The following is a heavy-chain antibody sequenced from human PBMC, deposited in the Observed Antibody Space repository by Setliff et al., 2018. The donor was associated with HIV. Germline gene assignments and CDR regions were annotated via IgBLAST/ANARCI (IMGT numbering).Heavy chain of an antibody. CDR1: GGSVSRGFYF. V-gene: IGHV4-61*02. Sequence: SETLSLTCTVSGGSVSRGFYFWNWIRQSAGKGLEWIGRIYSSGSTDYNPSLKSRVSISLDTSKNHFSLKLSSVTAEDTAVYYCARPGTRWSFDYWGQGILVTVSS. J-gene: IGHJ4*02. D-gene: IGHD3-3*01. CDR3: ARPGTRWSFDY. CDR2: IYSSGST.